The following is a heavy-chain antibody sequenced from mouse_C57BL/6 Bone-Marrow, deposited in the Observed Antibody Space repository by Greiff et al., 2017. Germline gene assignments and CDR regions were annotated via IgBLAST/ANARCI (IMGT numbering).Heavy chain of an antibody. CDR1: GYTFTSYG. CDR2: IYPRSGNT. J-gene: IGHJ2*01. Sequence: VQLQQSGAELARPGASVKLSCKASGYTFTSYGISWVKQRTGQGLEWIGEIYPRSGNTYYNEKFKGKATLTADKSSSTAYMELRSLTSEDSAVYFCAKERTMVTTGFHSFDYWGPGTTLTASS. CDR3: AKERTMVTTGFHSFDY. V-gene: IGHV1-81*01. D-gene: IGHD2-2*01.